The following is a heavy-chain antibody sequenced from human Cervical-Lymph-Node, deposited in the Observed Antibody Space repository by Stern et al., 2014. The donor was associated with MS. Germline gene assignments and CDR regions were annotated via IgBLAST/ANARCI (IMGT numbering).Heavy chain of an antibody. D-gene: IGHD4-23*01. CDR2: IWSDGSNR. V-gene: IGHV3-33*01. CDR1: GFTFSSFG. Sequence: VQLVESGGGVVQPGRSLRLSCAASGFTFSSFGIHWVRQAPGKGLEWLAFIWSDGSNRYYADSVKGRFTLSRDNSKNTLYLQMNSLRAEDTAVYYCAREGGNTAEYFQHWGQGTLVTVSS. J-gene: IGHJ1*01. CDR3: AREGGNTAEYFQH.